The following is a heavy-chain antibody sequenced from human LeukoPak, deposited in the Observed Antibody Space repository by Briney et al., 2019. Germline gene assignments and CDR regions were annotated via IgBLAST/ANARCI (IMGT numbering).Heavy chain of an antibody. V-gene: IGHV4-30-2*01. D-gene: IGHD1-26*01. J-gene: IGHJ3*02. CDR3: ARGGTAFDI. Sequence: SRTLSLTCAVSVGSISSGHSSWSWFRPPPGKGLEWVGYIYDSGSTYTPSLKSRVAISVDRSKNQSSLELGSVPAAVTALYYCARGGTAFDIWGQGTMVTVSS. CDR1: VGSISSGHSS. CDR2: IYDSGST.